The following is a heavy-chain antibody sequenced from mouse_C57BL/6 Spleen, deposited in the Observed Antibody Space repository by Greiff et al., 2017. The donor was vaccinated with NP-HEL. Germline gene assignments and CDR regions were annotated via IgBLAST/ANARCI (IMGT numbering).Heavy chain of an antibody. CDR2: IYPGSGST. D-gene: IGHD1-1*01. J-gene: IGHJ3*01. Sequence: QVQLQQPGAELVKPGASVKMSCKASGYTFTSYWITWVKQRPGQGLEWIGDIYPGSGSTNYNGKFKSKATLTVDTSSSTAYMQLSSLTSEDSAVYYCARWYYYGSSYGAYWGQGTLVTVSA. CDR1: GYTFTSYW. V-gene: IGHV1-55*01. CDR3: ARWYYYGSSYGAY.